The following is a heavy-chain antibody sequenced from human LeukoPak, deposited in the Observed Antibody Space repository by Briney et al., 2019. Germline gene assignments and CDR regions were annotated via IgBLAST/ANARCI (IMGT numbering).Heavy chain of an antibody. CDR1: GYTFTSYG. V-gene: IGHV1-18*01. J-gene: IGHJ5*02. D-gene: IGHD3-16*02. CDR3: ARDENGYVWGSFRA. CDR2: ISAYNGNT. Sequence: ASVKVSCKASGYTFTSYGISWVRQAPGQGLEWMGWISAYNGNTNYAQKLQGRVTMTTDTSTSTAYMGLRSLRSDDTAVYYCARDENGYVWGSFRAWGQGTLVTVSS.